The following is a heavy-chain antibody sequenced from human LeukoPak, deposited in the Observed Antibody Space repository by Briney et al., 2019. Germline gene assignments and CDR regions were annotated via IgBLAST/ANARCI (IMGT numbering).Heavy chain of an antibody. J-gene: IGHJ4*02. D-gene: IGHD1-20*01. CDR2: INPSGGST. CDR3: ATGAYNWNDATPPSFDY. V-gene: IGHV1-46*01. CDR1: GYTFTSYF. Sequence: ASVKVSCKASGYTFTSYFIHWVRQAPGQGLEWMGIINPSGGSTNYAQKFQGRVTMTEDTSTDTAYMELSSLRSEDTAVYYCATGAYNWNDATPPSFDYWGQGTLVTVSS.